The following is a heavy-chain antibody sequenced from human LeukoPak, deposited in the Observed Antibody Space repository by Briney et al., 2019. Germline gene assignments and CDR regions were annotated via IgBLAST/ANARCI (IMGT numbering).Heavy chain of an antibody. Sequence: PGGSLRLSCAASGFTFRSSPMGWVRQAPGKGLEWVSSIHAGGSDPFYGDSVQGRFTISRDNSKNTLSLQLNSLRVEDTAVYFCAKGDHHFNPFFYCGQGTLVTVSS. J-gene: IGHJ4*02. D-gene: IGHD3-3*01. CDR1: GFTFRSSP. CDR2: IHAGGSDP. V-gene: IGHV3-23*01. CDR3: AKGDHHFNPFFY.